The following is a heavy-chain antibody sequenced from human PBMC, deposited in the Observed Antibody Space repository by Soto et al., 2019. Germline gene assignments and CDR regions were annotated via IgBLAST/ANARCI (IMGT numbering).Heavy chain of an antibody. V-gene: IGHV4-31*01. CDR3: ATASALTHEALA. J-gene: IGHJ3*01. CDR1: GGSINSDAYF. Sequence: QVHLQESGPGLVKPSQTLSLTCTVSGGSINSDAYFWSWVRQHPGKGLEWIGYIYYSGNTDYNPSLKSIVSITIFPSQNQLSLTLQSVPAADTGVYYCATASALTHEALAWGQGTMVTVAS. CDR2: IYYSGNT. D-gene: IGHD3-10*01.